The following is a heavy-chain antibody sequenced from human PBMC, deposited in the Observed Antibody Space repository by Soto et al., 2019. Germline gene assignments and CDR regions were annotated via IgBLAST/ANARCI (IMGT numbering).Heavy chain of an antibody. D-gene: IGHD3-3*01. V-gene: IGHV4-59*01. CDR2: IYYSGST. CDR1: GGSISSYY. CDR3: ARDAFGVDTWFDR. J-gene: IGHJ5*02. Sequence: SETLSLTRTVSGGSISSYYWSWIRQPQGKGLEWIGYIYYSGSTNYNPSLKSRVTISVDTSKNQFALKLSSVTAADTAVYYCARDAFGVDTWFDRWGQGTLVTV.